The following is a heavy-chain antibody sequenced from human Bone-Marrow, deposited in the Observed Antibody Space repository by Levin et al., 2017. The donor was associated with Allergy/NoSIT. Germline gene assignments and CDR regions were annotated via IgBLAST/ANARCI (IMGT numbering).Heavy chain of an antibody. Sequence: GGSLRLSCVASGFTFNNYGLHWVRLAPGKGLEWVATISYEGSKKYYADSLMGRFTISRDNSKSTLSLQMNSLRPEDTGLYYCAKGKNILSPLKDAFDLWGQGTMVTVSS. CDR3: AKGKNILSPLKDAFDL. J-gene: IGHJ3*01. CDR2: ISYEGSKK. V-gene: IGHV3-30*18. D-gene: IGHD2-21*01. CDR1: GFTFNNYG.